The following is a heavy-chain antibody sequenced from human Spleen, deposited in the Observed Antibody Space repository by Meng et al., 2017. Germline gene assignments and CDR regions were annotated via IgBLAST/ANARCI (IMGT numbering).Heavy chain of an antibody. CDR2: ILYTGRT. CDR3: ARVTNGVVSFDP. D-gene: IGHD2-2*01. J-gene: IGHJ5*02. Sequence: QGQWQGAGQGLVKPSETLSLTCLVSGDSITTDYWSWIRQPPGKGLEWIGYILYTGRTDYNPSLRGRVTISIDTSKTQFSLHLSSVTAADTAVYYCARVTNGVVSFDPWGQGTLVTVSS. V-gene: IGHV4-59*01. CDR1: GDSITTDY.